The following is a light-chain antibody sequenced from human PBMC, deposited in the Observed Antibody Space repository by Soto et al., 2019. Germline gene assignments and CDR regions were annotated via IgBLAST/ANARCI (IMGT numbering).Light chain of an antibody. J-gene: IGKJ4*02. CDR3: QQYGSSPLT. V-gene: IGKV3-20*01. CDR2: GAS. Sequence: EFMLTQSPGTLSLSPGERATLSCRASQSVSSSPLAWYQQNPGQAPRLLIYGASRRATGIPDRFSGGGSGADFTLTISRLEPEYSAVFYCQQYGSSPLTFGGGTKVDI. CDR1: QSVSSSP.